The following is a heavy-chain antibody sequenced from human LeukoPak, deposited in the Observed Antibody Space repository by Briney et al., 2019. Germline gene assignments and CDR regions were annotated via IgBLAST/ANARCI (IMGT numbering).Heavy chain of an antibody. Sequence: GGSLRLSCAASGFTFDDYGMSWVRQAPGKGLEWVSGINWNGGSTGYADSVKGRFTISRDNAKNSLYLQMNSLRAEDTALYYCARDLNGDYALSFDYWGQGTLVTVSS. CDR1: GFTFDDYG. J-gene: IGHJ4*02. D-gene: IGHD4-17*01. CDR2: INWNGGST. V-gene: IGHV3-20*04. CDR3: ARDLNGDYALSFDY.